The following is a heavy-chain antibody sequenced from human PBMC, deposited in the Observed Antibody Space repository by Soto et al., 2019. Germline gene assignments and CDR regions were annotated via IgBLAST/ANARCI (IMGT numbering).Heavy chain of an antibody. Sequence: SETLSLTCADSGGSINTFYWSWVRQLAGKGLEWIGRIFSSGSTSFNPSLESRVAMSVDTSKNHFSLNLSSVTAADMAVYYCAREGSYSAYNFAHGIQLWSFDFWGRGALVTVSS. V-gene: IGHV4-4*07. J-gene: IGHJ4*02. CDR1: GGSINTFY. D-gene: IGHD5-12*01. CDR2: IFSSGST. CDR3: AREGSYSAYNFAHGIQLWSFDF.